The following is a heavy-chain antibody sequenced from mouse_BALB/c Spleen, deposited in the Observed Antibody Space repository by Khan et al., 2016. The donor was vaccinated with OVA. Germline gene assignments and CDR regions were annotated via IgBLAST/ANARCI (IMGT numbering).Heavy chain of an antibody. Sequence: EVQLQESGPGLVKPSQSLSLTCSVSGYSITSGYYWSWIRQFPGNRLEWMGYISYDGSNNYNPSLKNRISITRDTSKKQFFLKLNSVTTEDTAIYCCGSGAYGEGADWGQGTLVTVSA. CDR1: GYSITSGYY. V-gene: IGHV3-6*02. CDR3: GSGAYGEGAD. J-gene: IGHJ3*01. D-gene: IGHD2-13*01. CDR2: ISYDGSN.